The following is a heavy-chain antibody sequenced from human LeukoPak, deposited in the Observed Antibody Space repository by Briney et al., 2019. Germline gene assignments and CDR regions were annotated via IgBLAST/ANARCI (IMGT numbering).Heavy chain of an antibody. CDR3: ARVSGQWCDY. J-gene: IGHJ4*02. Sequence: GGSLRLSCAASGFTFSDYYMTWIRQAPGKGLEWVSYISSSGSTIYYADSVKGRFTISRDNAKNSLYLQTNSLRVEDTALYYCARVSGQWCDYWGQGTLVTVSS. CDR2: ISSSGSTI. CDR1: GFTFSDYY. V-gene: IGHV3-11*04. D-gene: IGHD2-15*01.